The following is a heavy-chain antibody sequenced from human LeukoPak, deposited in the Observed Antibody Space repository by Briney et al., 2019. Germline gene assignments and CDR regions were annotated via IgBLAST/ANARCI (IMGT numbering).Heavy chain of an antibody. D-gene: IGHD2-8*01. V-gene: IGHV1-18*01. CDR1: GYTFTSYG. CDR3: ARTKYCTNDVCYEARPLRWFDP. J-gene: IGHJ5*02. CDR2: ISAYNGNT. Sequence: ASVKVSCKASGYTFTSYGISWVRQAPGQGLEWMGWISAYNGNTNYAQKLQGRVTMTTDTSTSTAYMELRSLRSDDTAVYYCARTKYCTNDVCYEARPLRWFDPWGQGTLVTVSS.